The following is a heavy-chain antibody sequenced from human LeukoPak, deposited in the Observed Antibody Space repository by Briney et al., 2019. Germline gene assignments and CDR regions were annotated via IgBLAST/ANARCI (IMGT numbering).Heavy chain of an antibody. Sequence: SETLSLTCTVSGYSITSGSYWGWIRQPPGKGLEWIGNIYHSGSTYYNWSLKSRVTISVDTSKNQFSLKLSSVTAADTAVYYCAGSIVVVPAAIRYFDYWGQGTLVTVSS. CDR2: IYHSGST. V-gene: IGHV4-38-2*02. CDR1: GYSITSGSY. CDR3: AGSIVVVPAAIRYFDY. D-gene: IGHD2-2*01. J-gene: IGHJ4*02.